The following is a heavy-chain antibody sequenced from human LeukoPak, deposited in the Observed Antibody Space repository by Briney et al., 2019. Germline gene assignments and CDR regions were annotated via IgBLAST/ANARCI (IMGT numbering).Heavy chain of an antibody. D-gene: IGHD3-22*01. CDR3: ARPQSSSGYYWPFDD. J-gene: IGHJ4*02. CDR2: ISGSGGST. V-gene: IGHV3-23*01. CDR1: GFTFSSFA. Sequence: GRSLRLSCAASGFTFSSFALSWVRQAPGKGLEWVSSISGSGGSTSYADSVKGRFTISRDNSKNTLYLQMNSLRAEDTAVYYCARPQSSSGYYWPFDDWGQGTLVTVSS.